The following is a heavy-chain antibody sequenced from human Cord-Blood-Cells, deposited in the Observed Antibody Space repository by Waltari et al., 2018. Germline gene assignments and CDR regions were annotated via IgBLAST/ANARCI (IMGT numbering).Heavy chain of an antibody. CDR3: ARGGLRGAARPFAFDI. J-gene: IGHJ3*02. Sequence: QVQLVQSGAEVKKPGSSVKVSCKASGGTFSSYAISWVRQAPGQGLEWRGGTIPILGTADDARKFQGRVTIASDESTSTAYMELSSLRSEDTAVYYCARGGLRGAARPFAFDIWGQGTMVTVSS. D-gene: IGHD6-6*01. CDR2: TIPILGTA. V-gene: IGHV1-69*01. CDR1: GGTFSSYA.